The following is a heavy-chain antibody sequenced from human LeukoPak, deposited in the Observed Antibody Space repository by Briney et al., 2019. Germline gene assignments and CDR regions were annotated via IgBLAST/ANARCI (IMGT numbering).Heavy chain of an antibody. D-gene: IGHD4-23*01. CDR1: GFNFNIYA. CDR2: ITATTRST. J-gene: IGHJ3*01. CDR3: AKDPNGDYVGAFDF. V-gene: IGHV3-23*01. Sequence: QTGGSLRLSCAGSGFNFNIYAMHWVRRAPGKGLEWVSTITATTRSTSYADSVKGRFTISRDNSKGTLYLQMNSLRVEDTAMYYCAKDPNGDYVGAFDFWGQGTLVSVSS.